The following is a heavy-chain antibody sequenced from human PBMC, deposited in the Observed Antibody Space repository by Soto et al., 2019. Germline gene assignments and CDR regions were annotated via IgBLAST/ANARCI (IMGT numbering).Heavy chain of an antibody. V-gene: IGHV1-24*01. J-gene: IGHJ4*02. CDR2: FDPEDGET. CDR3: ATAAIVGATPNYYFDY. Sequence: ASVKVSCKVSGYTLTELSMHWVRQAPGKGLEWMGGFDPEDGETIYAQKFQGRVTMTEDTSTDTAYMELSSLRSEDTAVYYCATAAIVGATPNYYFDYWGQGTLVTVSS. D-gene: IGHD1-26*01. CDR1: GYTLTELS.